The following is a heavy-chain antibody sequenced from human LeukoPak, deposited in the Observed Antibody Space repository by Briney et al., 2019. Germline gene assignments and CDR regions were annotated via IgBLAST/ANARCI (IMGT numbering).Heavy chain of an antibody. J-gene: IGHJ4*02. V-gene: IGHV3-7*01. CDR2: INLGGSVI. CDR1: GFAFRDYL. D-gene: IGHD7-27*01. Sequence: GGPLRLSCAASGFAFRDYLMNWVRQAPGKGLEWVANINLGGSVILYVDSVKGRFTASRDNAENSVSLQMNSLRAEDTAVYYCAAWGLHNYWGQGTLVTVSS. CDR3: AAWGLHNY.